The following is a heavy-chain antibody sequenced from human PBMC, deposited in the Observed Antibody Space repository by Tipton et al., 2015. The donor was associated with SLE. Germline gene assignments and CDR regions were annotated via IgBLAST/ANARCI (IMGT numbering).Heavy chain of an antibody. CDR3: ARKDRYWYFDL. Sequence: LRLSCTVSGGSISSYYWNWIRQPPGKGLEWIGYIYYTGTTNYNPSLKSRATISLDTSKNQFSPKLTSVTAADTAVYYCARKDRYWYFDLWGRGTPVIVSS. V-gene: IGHV4-59*01. J-gene: IGHJ2*01. CDR1: GGSISSYY. CDR2: IYYTGTT.